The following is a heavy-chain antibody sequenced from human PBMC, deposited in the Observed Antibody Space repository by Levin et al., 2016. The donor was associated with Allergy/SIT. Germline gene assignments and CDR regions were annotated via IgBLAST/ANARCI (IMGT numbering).Heavy chain of an antibody. CDR1: GGSISSYY. J-gene: IGHJ6*02. CDR3: ARVGAMDYYYGMDV. V-gene: IGHV4-59*01. CDR2: IYYSGST. D-gene: IGHD1-26*01. Sequence: TLSLTCTVSGGSISSYYWSWIRQPPGKGLEWIGYIYYSGSTNYNPSLKSRVTISVDTSKNQFSLKLSSVTAADTAVYYCARVGAMDYYYGMDVWGQGTTVTVSS.